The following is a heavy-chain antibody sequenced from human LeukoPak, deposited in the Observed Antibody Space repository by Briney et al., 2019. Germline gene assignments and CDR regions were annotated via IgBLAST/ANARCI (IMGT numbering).Heavy chain of an antibody. Sequence: GRSLRLSCTASGFTFGDYAMRWVRQAPGKGLEWVGFIRSKAYGGTTEYAASVKGRFTISRDDSKSIAYLQMNSLKTEDTAVYYCTRDGYNRPSDYWGQGTLVTVSS. CDR3: TRDGYNRPSDY. CDR2: IRSKAYGGTT. D-gene: IGHD5-12*01. J-gene: IGHJ4*02. CDR1: GFTFGDYA. V-gene: IGHV3-49*04.